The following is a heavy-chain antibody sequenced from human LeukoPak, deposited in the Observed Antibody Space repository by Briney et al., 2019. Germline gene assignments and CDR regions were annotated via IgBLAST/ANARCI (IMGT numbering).Heavy chain of an antibody. Sequence: GGSLRLSCAASGFTFSSYGMSWVRQAPGKGLEWVSAISGSGGSTYYADSVKGRFTISRDNSKNTLYLQMNSLRAEDTAVYYCAKDLSLYSSGWYLDWGQGTLVTVSS. CDR3: AKDLSLYSSGWYLD. J-gene: IGHJ4*02. D-gene: IGHD6-19*01. CDR1: GFTFSSYG. CDR2: ISGSGGST. V-gene: IGHV3-23*01.